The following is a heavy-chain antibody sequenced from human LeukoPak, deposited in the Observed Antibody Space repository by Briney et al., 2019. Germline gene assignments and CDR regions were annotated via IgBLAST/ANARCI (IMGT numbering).Heavy chain of an antibody. D-gene: IGHD5-12*01. V-gene: IGHV4-59*08. J-gene: IGHJ6*02. CDR1: GGSISSYY. CDR2: IYYSGST. CDR3: ARRGYSGYDSILNYSYGMDV. Sequence: LETLSLTCTVSGGSISSYYWSWIRQPPGKGLEGIGYIYYSGSTNYNPSLTSRVTISVDTSKNQFSLKLSSVTAADTAVYYCARRGYSGYDSILNYSYGMDVWGQGTTVTVSS.